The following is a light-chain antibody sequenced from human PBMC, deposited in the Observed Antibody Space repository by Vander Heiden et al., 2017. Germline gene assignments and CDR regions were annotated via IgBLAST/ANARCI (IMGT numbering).Light chain of an antibody. V-gene: IGKV1-39*01. Sequence: DIQMTQSPSSLSASVGDRVTITCRASQSISNYLNWYQQKPGKAPKLLIYEASSFQGGVPSRFSGSGSGTDFTLTISRLQPEDFATYYCQQTVSTPNTFGGRTKVEIK. CDR1: QSISNY. CDR3: QQTVSTPNT. J-gene: IGKJ4*01. CDR2: EAS.